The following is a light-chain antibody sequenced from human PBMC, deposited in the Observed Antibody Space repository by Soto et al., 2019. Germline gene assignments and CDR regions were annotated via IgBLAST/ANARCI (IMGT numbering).Light chain of an antibody. V-gene: IGKV3-20*01. CDR1: QTVRNNY. Sequence: EFVLTHSPGTLSLSPGEIATLSCGASQTVRNNYLAWYQQIPGQAPRLLIYDASSRATGIPDRFSGGGSGTDFTLTISRLEPEDFAVYYCQQCGSSPWTFGQGTRLEIK. J-gene: IGKJ5*01. CDR3: QQCGSSPWT. CDR2: DAS.